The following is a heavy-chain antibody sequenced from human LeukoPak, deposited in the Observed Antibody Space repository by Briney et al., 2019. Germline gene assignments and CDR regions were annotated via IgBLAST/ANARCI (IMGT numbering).Heavy chain of an antibody. Sequence: GGSLRLSCKGSGFTFDDYAMSWVRQAPGKGLEWVSFIRSKTYGGTTEYAASVKGRFTISRDDSKTTAYLQMNSLKIDDTAVYYCTRDSGSYGGVNAFDIWGQGTMVTVSS. D-gene: IGHD1-26*01. CDR2: IRSKTYGGTT. CDR1: GFTFDDYA. V-gene: IGHV3-49*04. CDR3: TRDSGSYGGVNAFDI. J-gene: IGHJ3*02.